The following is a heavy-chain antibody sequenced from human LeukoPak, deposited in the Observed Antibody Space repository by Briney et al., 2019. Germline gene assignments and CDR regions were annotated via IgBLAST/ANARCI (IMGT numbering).Heavy chain of an antibody. D-gene: IGHD6-13*01. J-gene: IGHJ4*02. V-gene: IGHV7-4-1*02. CDR1: GYTFTRYS. Sequence: GASVKVSCKASGYTFTRYSLNWVRQAPGQGLEWMGWINTYTGDPTYAQGFTGRFVFSLDTSVSTAYLQISSLKAEDTAVYYCARDLMGIAYRWAFYYWGQGTLVTVSS. CDR3: ARDLMGIAYRWAFYY. CDR2: INTYTGDP.